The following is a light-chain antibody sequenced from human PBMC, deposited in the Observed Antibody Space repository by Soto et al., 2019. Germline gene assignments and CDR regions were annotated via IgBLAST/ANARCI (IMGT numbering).Light chain of an antibody. CDR3: QQRSNWPGT. CDR1: QSVSSY. J-gene: IGKJ1*01. CDR2: DAS. Sequence: EIVMTQSPAILSVSPGERATLSCRASQSVSSYLAWYQQKPGQAPRLLIYDASNRATGIPARFSGSGSGTDFTLTISSLEPEDFAVYYCQQRSNWPGTFGQGTKVEIK. V-gene: IGKV3-11*01.